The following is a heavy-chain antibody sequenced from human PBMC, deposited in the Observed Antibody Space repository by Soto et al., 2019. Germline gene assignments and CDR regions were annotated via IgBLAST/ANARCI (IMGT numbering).Heavy chain of an antibody. CDR2: ISSSSSYI. J-gene: IGHJ6*03. V-gene: IGHV3-21*01. Sequence: EVQLVESGGGLVKPGGSLRLSCVVSGFTFSSYSMNWVRHAPGKGLEWVSSISSSSSYIHNADSGKGRFTISRDNAKNSVYLQMTSLRAEDTAVYYCARGQYADYYYMDVWGEGTTVTVSS. CDR1: GFTFSSYS. CDR3: ARGQYADYYYMDV. D-gene: IGHD2-2*01.